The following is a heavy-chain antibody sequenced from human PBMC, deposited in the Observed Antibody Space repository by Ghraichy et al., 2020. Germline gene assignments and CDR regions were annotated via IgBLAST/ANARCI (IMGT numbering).Heavy chain of an antibody. CDR1: GDSISSGSSS. CDR2: LYHSKST. Sequence: SETLSLTCTVSGDSISSGSSSWSWIRQPPGKGLEWIGNLYHSKSTYYNPSLKSRVTISVDRSKSQFSLRLSSVTAADTAVYYCARTSSYLPSYFDHWGQGTLVTVSS. CDR3: ARTSSYLPSYFDH. D-gene: IGHD2-2*01. J-gene: IGHJ4*02. V-gene: IGHV4-30-2*01.